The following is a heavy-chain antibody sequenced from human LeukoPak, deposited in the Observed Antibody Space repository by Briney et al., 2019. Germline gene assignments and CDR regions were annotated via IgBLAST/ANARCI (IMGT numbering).Heavy chain of an antibody. CDR3: ARIPVHWGVYGWFDP. D-gene: IGHD2-8*01. J-gene: IGHJ5*02. Sequence: SETLSLTCTVSGGSISSGDYFWSWFRQPPGMVLEWIAYINYSGRSNNNPSLRSRVTLSTDASKNQFSLILSSVSAADTAVYYCARIPVHWGVYGWFDPWGQGILVTVAS. CDR1: GGSISSGDYF. CDR2: INYSGRS. V-gene: IGHV4-30-4*01.